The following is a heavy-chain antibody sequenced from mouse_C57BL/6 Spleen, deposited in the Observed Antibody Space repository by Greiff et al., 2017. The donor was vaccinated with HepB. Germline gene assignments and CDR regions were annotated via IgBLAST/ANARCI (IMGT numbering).Heavy chain of an antibody. Sequence: VHVKQSGGGLVKPGGSLKLSCAASGFTFSSYAMSWVRQTPEKRLEWVATISDGGSYTYYPDNVKGRFTISRDNAKNNLYLQMSHLKSEDTAMYYCARDTGSTMVTKEYFDVWGTGTTVTVSS. V-gene: IGHV5-4*01. CDR1: GFTFSSYA. D-gene: IGHD2-2*01. CDR2: ISDGGSYT. CDR3: ARDTGSTMVTKEYFDV. J-gene: IGHJ1*03.